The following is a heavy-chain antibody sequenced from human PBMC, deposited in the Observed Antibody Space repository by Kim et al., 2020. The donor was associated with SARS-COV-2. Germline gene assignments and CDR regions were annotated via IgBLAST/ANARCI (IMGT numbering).Heavy chain of an antibody. D-gene: IGHD3-22*01. CDR2: IYYSGST. CDR1: GGSISSGGYY. Sequence: SETLSLTCTVSGGSISSGGYYWSWIRQHPGKGLEWIGYIYYSGSTYYNPSLKSRVTISVDTSKNQFSLKLSSVTAADTAVYYCARWRWEVHDSSGYYYPYYFDYWGQGTLVTVSS. CDR3: ARWRWEVHDSSGYYYPYYFDY. V-gene: IGHV4-31*03. J-gene: IGHJ4*02.